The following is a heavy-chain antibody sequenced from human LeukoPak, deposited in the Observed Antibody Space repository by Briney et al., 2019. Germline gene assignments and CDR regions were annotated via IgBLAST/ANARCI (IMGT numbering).Heavy chain of an antibody. Sequence: GGSLRLSCAASGFIFRDYAMSWVRQTPAGGLEWVSSLRGDGETFYTDSVKGRFTLSRDHSRNTVYLQLSNLRVEDTAGYYCAKASWVSSADAVLWGQGTLVTVS. J-gene: IGHJ4*02. V-gene: IGHV3-23*01. CDR2: LRGDGET. CDR3: AKASWVSSADAVL. D-gene: IGHD3-16*01. CDR1: GFIFRDYA.